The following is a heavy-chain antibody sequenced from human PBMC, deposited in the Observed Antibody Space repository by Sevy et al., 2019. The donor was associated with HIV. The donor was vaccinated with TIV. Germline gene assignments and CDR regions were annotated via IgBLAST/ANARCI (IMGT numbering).Heavy chain of an antibody. Sequence: SESLSLTCTVSGGSISSGDYYWSWIRQPPGKGLEWIGYIYYSGSTYYNPSLKSRVTISVDTSKNQFSLKLSSMTAADTAVYYSARYRSMITLIWGQGTPVTVSS. CDR1: GGSISSGDYY. J-gene: IGHJ4*02. D-gene: IGHD3-16*01. CDR2: IYYSGST. CDR3: ARYRSMITLI. V-gene: IGHV4-30-4*02.